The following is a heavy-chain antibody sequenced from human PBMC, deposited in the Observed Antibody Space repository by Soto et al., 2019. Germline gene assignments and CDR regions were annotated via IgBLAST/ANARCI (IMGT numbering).Heavy chain of an antibody. D-gene: IGHD6-6*01. J-gene: IGHJ6*02. CDR2: IYPGNSNT. Sequence: GASLKISCKGSGYGFSIHWVAWLRQMPGKGLEWVGIIYPGNSNTRYSPSFQGQVTISADKSISTAYLQWSSLKASDTAMYYCARMTSSSLYYYGMDFWGQGTTVTVSS. V-gene: IGHV5-51*01. CDR1: GYGFSIHW. CDR3: ARMTSSSLYYYGMDF.